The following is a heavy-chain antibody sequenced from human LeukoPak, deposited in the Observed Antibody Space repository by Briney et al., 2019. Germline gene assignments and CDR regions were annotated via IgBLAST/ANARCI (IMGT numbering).Heavy chain of an antibody. Sequence: GGSLRLSCAASGFTFSSYGMHWVRQAPGKGLEWVAFIRYDGSNKYYADSVKGRFTISRDNSKNTLYLQMNSLRAEDTAVYYCARGGTMYSGTHAFDIWGQGTMVTVSS. D-gene: IGHD1-26*01. V-gene: IGHV3-30*02. CDR1: GFTFSSYG. CDR2: IRYDGSNK. CDR3: ARGGTMYSGTHAFDI. J-gene: IGHJ3*02.